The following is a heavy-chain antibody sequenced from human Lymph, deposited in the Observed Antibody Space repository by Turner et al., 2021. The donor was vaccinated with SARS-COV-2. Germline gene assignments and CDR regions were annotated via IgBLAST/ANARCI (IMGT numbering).Heavy chain of an antibody. Sequence: QVQLVQSGAEVKKPGASVKVSCKVSGYTLTEVSMHRVRQAPGKGLEWMGGFDPEDGETIYAQKFQGRVTMTEDTSTDTAYMELSSLRSEDTAVYYCATGPYDFWSGPSPGYYGMDVWGQGTTVTVSS. J-gene: IGHJ6*02. CDR1: GYTLTEVS. D-gene: IGHD3-3*01. CDR3: ATGPYDFWSGPSPGYYGMDV. V-gene: IGHV1-24*01. CDR2: FDPEDGET.